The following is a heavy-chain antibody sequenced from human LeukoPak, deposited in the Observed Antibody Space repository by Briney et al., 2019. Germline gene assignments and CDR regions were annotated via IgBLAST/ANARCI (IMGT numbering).Heavy chain of an antibody. J-gene: IGHJ4*02. D-gene: IGHD3-10*01. Sequence: GGSLRLSCGASGFTFSSYGMSWVRQAPGKGLEWVSAISGSGGSTYYADSVKGRFTISRDNSKNTLYLQMNSLRAEGTAIYYCAKDFLGYYGSGSYYVQRFFDYWGQGTLVTVSS. CDR1: GFTFSSYG. CDR2: ISGSGGST. CDR3: AKDFLGYYGSGSYYVQRFFDY. V-gene: IGHV3-23*01.